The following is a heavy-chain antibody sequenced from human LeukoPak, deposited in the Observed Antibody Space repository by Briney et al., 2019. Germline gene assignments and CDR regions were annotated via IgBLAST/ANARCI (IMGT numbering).Heavy chain of an antibody. CDR1: GSRFTSYW. J-gene: IGHJ4*02. CDR3: ARLNDFWSGYLDY. Sequence: GESLKISCKGSGSRFTSYWIGWVRQMPGKGLERMGIIYPGDSDTRYSPSFQGQVTISADKSISTAYLQWSSLKASDTAMYYCARLNDFWSGYLDYWGQGTLVTVSS. V-gene: IGHV5-51*01. CDR2: IYPGDSDT. D-gene: IGHD3-3*01.